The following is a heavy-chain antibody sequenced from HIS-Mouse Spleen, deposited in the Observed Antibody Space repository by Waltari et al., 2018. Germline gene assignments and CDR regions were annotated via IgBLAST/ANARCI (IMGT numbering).Heavy chain of an antibody. V-gene: IGHV4-4*07. J-gene: IGHJ3*02. Sequence: QVQLQESGPGLVKPSETLSLPCTVSGGSISSYYWSWIRQPAGKGREWIGRIYTSGSTNYNPSLKSRVTMSVDTSKNQFSLKLSSVTAADTAVYYCARDFHDFWSGYYGGDKKHDAFDIWGQGTMVTVSS. CDR2: IYTSGST. CDR1: GGSISSYY. CDR3: ARDFHDFWSGYYGGDKKHDAFDI. D-gene: IGHD3-3*01.